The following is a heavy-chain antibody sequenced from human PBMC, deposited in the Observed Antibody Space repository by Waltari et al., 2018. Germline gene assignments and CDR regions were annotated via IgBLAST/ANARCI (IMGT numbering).Heavy chain of an antibody. J-gene: IGHJ3*02. D-gene: IGHD2-2*01. V-gene: IGHV3-7*02. CDR2: INQDGSER. CDR1: GFPYSSYW. CDR3: ASRYCSIAACYAASYLAFDI. Sequence: EVQLVESGGGLVRPGGSLRLSCEASGFPYSSYWMNWVRQAPGKGLEWVANINQDGSERYYVDSVKGRFTISRDNAKNSLYLHMTSLRAEDTAVYYCASRYCSIAACYAASYLAFDIWGQGTMVAVSS.